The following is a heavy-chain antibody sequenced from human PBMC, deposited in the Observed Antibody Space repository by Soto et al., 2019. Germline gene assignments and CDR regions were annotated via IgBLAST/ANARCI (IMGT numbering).Heavy chain of an antibody. CDR3: AIRTRYDDY. Sequence: QVHLVQSGAEVKKPGSSVKVSCKTSGGSFSNFDISWVRQAPGQGLEWIGGIIPLFRTANYAQKFQGRVTIIADESTNTAYIELSSLISADTAFYYCAIRTRYDDYWGQGTLVTVSS. CDR2: IIPLFRTA. D-gene: IGHD3-16*01. J-gene: IGHJ4*02. CDR1: GGSFSNFD. V-gene: IGHV1-69*12.